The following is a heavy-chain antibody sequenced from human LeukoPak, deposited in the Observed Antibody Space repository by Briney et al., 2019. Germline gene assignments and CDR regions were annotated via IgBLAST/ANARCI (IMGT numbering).Heavy chain of an antibody. J-gene: IGHJ4*02. D-gene: IGHD1-1*01. V-gene: IGHV3-30*04. CDR1: GFSFSSYA. CDR3: GGGSTERGGLSRNY. CDR2: ITYDGSNK. Sequence: GGSLRLSCAASGFSFSSYAMHWVRQAPGKGLEWVAAITYDGSNKYYADSVKGRFTISRDNSKNTLYLQMNSLRPEKTGGNTWGGGSTERGGLSRNYWGKETLVPVS.